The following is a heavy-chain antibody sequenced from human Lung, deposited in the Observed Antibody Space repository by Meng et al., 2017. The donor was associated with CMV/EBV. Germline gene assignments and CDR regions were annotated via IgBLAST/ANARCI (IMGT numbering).Heavy chain of an antibody. CDR1: GGTFCSYA. D-gene: IGHD4-23*01. J-gene: IGHJ4*02. V-gene: IGHV1-69*05. Sequence: SVXVSXKASGGTFCSYAISWVRQAPGQGLEWMGGIIPIFGTANYAQKFQSRVTITTDESTSTAYMELSSLRSEDTAVYYCARGLEGGGNSPYWGQGTLVTVSS. CDR2: IIPIFGTA. CDR3: ARGLEGGGNSPY.